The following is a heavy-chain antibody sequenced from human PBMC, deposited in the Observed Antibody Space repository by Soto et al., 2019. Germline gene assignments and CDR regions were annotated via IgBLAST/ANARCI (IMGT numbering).Heavy chain of an antibody. CDR1: GDSVTISDYY. D-gene: IGHD3-22*01. Sequence: QLQLQESGPGLVKPSETLSLTCTVSGDSVTISDYYWGWIRQPPGKGLEWIGSIHYSGSTYYDPSLKSRVTISGVTSKKQFSLKLTFVTAADAAVYYCAAHDSGGYYAEYWGQGTLVTVSA. CDR2: IHYSGST. CDR3: AAHDSGGYYAEY. V-gene: IGHV4-39*01. J-gene: IGHJ4*02.